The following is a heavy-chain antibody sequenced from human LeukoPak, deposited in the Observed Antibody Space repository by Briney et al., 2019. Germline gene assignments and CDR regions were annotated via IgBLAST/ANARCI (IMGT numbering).Heavy chain of an antibody. J-gene: IGHJ4*02. D-gene: IGHD2-2*01. CDR3: AKDIVVVPAATALWDY. CDR1: GFTFSSYA. Sequence: GGSLRLSCAASGFTFSSYAMSWVRQAPGKGLDWVSALSGSGASTYYADSVKGRFTISRDNSKNTLYLQMNSLRAEDTAIYYCAKDIVVVPAATALWDYWGQGTLVTVSS. V-gene: IGHV3-23*01. CDR2: LSGSGAST.